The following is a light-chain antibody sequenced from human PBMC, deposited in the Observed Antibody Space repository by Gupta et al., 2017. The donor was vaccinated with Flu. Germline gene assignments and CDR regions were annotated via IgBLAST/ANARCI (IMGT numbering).Light chain of an antibody. CDR2: PND. CDR1: RSNIGSNP. J-gene: IGLJ2*01. V-gene: IGLV1-44*01. CDR3: AAWDDSLKGV. Sequence: SVLTQPLSASGTPGQRVTNPCSGSRSNIGSNPVYWYQQLPGTAPKLLIYPNDQRPSGVPDRFSGSKSGTSASLAISGLQSEDEADYYCAAWDDSLKGVFGGGTKLTVL.